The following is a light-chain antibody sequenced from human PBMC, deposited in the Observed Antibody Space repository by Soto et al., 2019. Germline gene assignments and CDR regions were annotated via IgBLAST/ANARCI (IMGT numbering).Light chain of an antibody. J-gene: IGKJ1*01. Sequence: EIVLTQSPGTLSLSPGERATLSCRASQSVNNNYLAWYQRQPGQAPRLLIYGASSRATGIPDRFSGSGSGTDFTLTISRLEPEDFAVYYCKQYAGSPRTFGQGTKVDI. V-gene: IGKV3-20*01. CDR2: GAS. CDR3: KQYAGSPRT. CDR1: QSVNNNY.